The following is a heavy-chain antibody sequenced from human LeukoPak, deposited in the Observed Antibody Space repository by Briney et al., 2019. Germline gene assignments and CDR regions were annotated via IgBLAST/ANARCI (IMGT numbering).Heavy chain of an antibody. CDR1: GFTFSSYG. J-gene: IGHJ4*02. CDR2: IRYDGSNK. V-gene: IGHV3-30*02. Sequence: GGSLRLSCAASGFTFSSYGMHWVRQAPGKGLEWVAFIRYDGSNKYYANSVKGRFTVSRDNAKNTLYLQMNSLRAEDTAVYAKDMDVGGYASGSYFDYWGQGTLVTVSS. D-gene: IGHD3-10*01. CDR3: DMDVGGYASGSYFDY.